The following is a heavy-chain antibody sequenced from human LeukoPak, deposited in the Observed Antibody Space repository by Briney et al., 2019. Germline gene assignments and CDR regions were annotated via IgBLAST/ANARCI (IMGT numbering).Heavy chain of an antibody. V-gene: IGHV3-30*04. Sequence: PGGSLRLSCAASGFTFSSYAMHWVRQAPGKGLEWVAVISYDGSNKYYADSVKGRFTISRDNAKNSLYLQMNSLRAEDTAVYYCARVPGAFNSGVFFDYWGQGTLVTVSS. CDR1: GFTFSSYA. J-gene: IGHJ4*02. CDR3: ARVPGAFNSGVFFDY. D-gene: IGHD6-19*01. CDR2: ISYDGSNK.